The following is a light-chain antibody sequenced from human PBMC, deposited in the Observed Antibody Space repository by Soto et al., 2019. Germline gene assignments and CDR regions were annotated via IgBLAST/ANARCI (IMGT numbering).Light chain of an antibody. Sequence: DIQMTQSPTSLSASVGDRVTITCRASQSISTYLNWYQQRPGKAPKLLIYAASSLQSGVSSRFSGSGSGTDFTLTSSSLQPEDFATYYCQQANSFPWTFGQGTKVDIK. CDR3: QQANSFPWT. CDR2: AAS. CDR1: QSISTY. V-gene: IGKV1-39*01. J-gene: IGKJ1*01.